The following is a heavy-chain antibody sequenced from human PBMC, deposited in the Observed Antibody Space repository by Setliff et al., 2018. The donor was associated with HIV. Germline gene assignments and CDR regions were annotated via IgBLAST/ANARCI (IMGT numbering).Heavy chain of an antibody. CDR1: GGSISSGSYY. CDR2: IYTSGST. CDR3: ARETYYYDNPQYYYYSMDV. V-gene: IGHV4-61*02. Sequence: SETLSLTCTVSGGSISSGSYYWSWIRQPAGKGLEWIGRIYTSGSTNYNPSLKSRVTISVDTSKNQFSLKLRSVTAADTAVYYCARETYYYDNPQYYYYSMDVWGKGTTVTVSS. J-gene: IGHJ6*03. D-gene: IGHD3-22*01.